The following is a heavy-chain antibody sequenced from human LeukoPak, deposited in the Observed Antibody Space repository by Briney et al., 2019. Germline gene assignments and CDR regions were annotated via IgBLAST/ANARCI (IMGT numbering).Heavy chain of an antibody. CDR3: ARLASYSTSNNWFDP. J-gene: IGHJ5*02. V-gene: IGHV4-31*03. Sequence: PSETLSLTCTVSGGSISSGGYYWSWIRQHPGKGLEWIGYIYYSGSTYYNPSLKSRVTISVDTSKNQFSLKLSSVIAADTAVYYCARLASYSTSNNWFDPWGQGTLVTVSS. CDR2: IYYSGST. CDR1: GGSISSGGYY. D-gene: IGHD6-13*01.